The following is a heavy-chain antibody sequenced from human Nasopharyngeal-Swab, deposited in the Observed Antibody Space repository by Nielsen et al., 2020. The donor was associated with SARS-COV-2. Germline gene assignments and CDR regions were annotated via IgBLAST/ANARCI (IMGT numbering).Heavy chain of an antibody. Sequence: ASVKVSCKASGYTFTGYYMHWVRQAPGQGLEWMGWINPNSGGTKYAQKFQGWVTMTRDTSISTAYMELSRLRSDDTAVYYCARYLELGTLFDPWGQGTLVTVSS. CDR2: INPNSGGT. J-gene: IGHJ5*02. CDR3: ARYLELGTLFDP. CDR1: GYTFTGYY. D-gene: IGHD7-27*01. V-gene: IGHV1-2*04.